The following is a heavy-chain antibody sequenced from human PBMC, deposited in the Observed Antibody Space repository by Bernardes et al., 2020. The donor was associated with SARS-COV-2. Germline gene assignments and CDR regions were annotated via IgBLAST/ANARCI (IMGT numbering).Heavy chain of an antibody. CDR2: ISGSGGST. V-gene: IGHV3-23*01. Sequence: GGSLRISCAASGFTFSSYAMSWVRQAPGKGLEWVSAISGSGGSTYYADSVKGRFTISRDNSKNTLYLQMNSLRAEDTAVYYCAKDRDEDIWFGELLFDYWGQGTLVTVSS. J-gene: IGHJ4*02. D-gene: IGHD3-10*01. CDR3: AKDRDEDIWFGELLFDY. CDR1: GFTFSSYA.